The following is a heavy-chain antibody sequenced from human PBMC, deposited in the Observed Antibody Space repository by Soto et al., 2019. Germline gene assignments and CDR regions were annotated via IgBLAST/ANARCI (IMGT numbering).Heavy chain of an antibody. CDR1: AFPFSGFG. V-gene: IGHV3-30*18. Sequence: QAHLVESGGGVVQPGRSLRLSCAASAFPFSGFGMHWVRQAPGKGLEWVAVVSYDGSKTYYGNSVRGRFTISRDNSKNTLYLQMNSLRAEDTAIYYCAKNGDVEKYYGMDVWGQGTTVTVSS. CDR2: VSYDGSKT. D-gene: IGHD4-17*01. J-gene: IGHJ6*02. CDR3: AKNGDVEKYYGMDV.